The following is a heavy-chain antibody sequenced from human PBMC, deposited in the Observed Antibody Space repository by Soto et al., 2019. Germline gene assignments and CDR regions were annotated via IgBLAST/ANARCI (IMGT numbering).Heavy chain of an antibody. CDR3: AKDRVGSFDY. CDR2: ISYDGSNK. CDR1: GFTFSSYG. Sequence: GGSLRLSCAASGFTFSSYGMHWVRQAPGKGLEWVAVISYDGSNKYYADSVKGRFTISRDNSKNTLYLQMNSLGAEDTAVYYCAKDRVGSFDYWGQGTLVTVSS. J-gene: IGHJ4*02. D-gene: IGHD3-10*01. V-gene: IGHV3-30*18.